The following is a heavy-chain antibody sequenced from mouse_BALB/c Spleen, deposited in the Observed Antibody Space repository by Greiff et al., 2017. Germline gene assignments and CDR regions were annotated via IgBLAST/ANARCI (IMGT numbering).Heavy chain of an antibody. Sequence: VKLQQPGAELVKPGASVKLSCKASGYTFTSYWMHWVKQRPGQGLEWIGEIDPSDSYTNYNQKFKGKATLTVDKSSSTAYMQLSSLTSEDSAVYYCARSGSRWGQGTLVTVSA. CDR1: GYTFTSYW. D-gene: IGHD3-1*01. CDR3: ARSGSR. CDR2: IDPSDSYT. J-gene: IGHJ3*02. V-gene: IGHV1-69*02.